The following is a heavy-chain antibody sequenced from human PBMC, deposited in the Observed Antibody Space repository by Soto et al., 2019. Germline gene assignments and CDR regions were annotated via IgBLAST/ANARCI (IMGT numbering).Heavy chain of an antibody. Sequence: QVQLLQSGAEVKRPGSSVKVSCEASGGTLRSLGFTWVRQAPGQGLEWMGGIIPISGRTTFAQKFQGRVTITAEDSTRATYMELTTLTSDDTAMYYCATRGTQGRWLEFADYWGQGTLVTVSS. J-gene: IGHJ4*02. D-gene: IGHD5-12*01. CDR2: IIPISGRT. V-gene: IGHV1-69*01. CDR1: GGTLRSLG. CDR3: ATRGTQGRWLEFADY.